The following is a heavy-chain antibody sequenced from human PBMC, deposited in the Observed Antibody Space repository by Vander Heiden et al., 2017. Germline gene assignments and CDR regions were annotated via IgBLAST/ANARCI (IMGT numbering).Heavy chain of an antibody. J-gene: IGHJ6*02. Sequence: QLVQFGAEVTNPGPSVKVSCTASGGSSSSHAIRWGRQAPGPGVEWMGGIIRIFGAANYAQKFQDGVTITSYKSTSTVYMELSSLRSEDTAVYYCARDRRRAYYGSGSHYHNSGMVVWGQGTTVTVSS. CDR2: IIRIFGAA. V-gene: IGHV1-69*14. D-gene: IGHD3-10*01. CDR3: ARDRRRAYYGSGSHYHNSGMVV. CDR1: GGSSSSHA.